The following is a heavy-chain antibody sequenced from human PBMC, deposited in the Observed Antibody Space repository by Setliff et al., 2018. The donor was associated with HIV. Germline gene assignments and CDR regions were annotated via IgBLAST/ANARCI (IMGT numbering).Heavy chain of an antibody. J-gene: IGHJ3*02. V-gene: IGHV4-39*01. CDR3: ARLYYYNSSGSSPPYAFDI. CDR2: IYYSGST. Sequence: PSETLSLTCTVSGGSISNSRYYWSWIRQPPGKGLEWIGSIYYSGSTYYNPSLKSRVTMSVDTSKNQFSLKLSSVTAADTAVYYCARLYYYNSSGSSPPYAFDIWGQGTMVTVS. CDR1: GGSISNSRYY. D-gene: IGHD3-22*01.